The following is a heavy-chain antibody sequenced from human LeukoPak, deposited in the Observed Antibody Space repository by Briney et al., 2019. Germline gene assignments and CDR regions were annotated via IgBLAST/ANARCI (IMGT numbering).Heavy chain of an antibody. CDR2: IGSSGSPT. CDR3: ARRPYSDTSGRLSDV. Sequence: GGSLRLSCAASGFAFSSYNMNWVRQAPGKGLEWISYIGSSGSPTRYADSVGVRFTISRDNAKNSLYLQMNSLRDEDTAVYFCARRPYSDTSGRLSDVWGQGTTVTVSS. J-gene: IGHJ6*02. CDR1: GFAFSSYN. V-gene: IGHV3-48*02. D-gene: IGHD3-22*01.